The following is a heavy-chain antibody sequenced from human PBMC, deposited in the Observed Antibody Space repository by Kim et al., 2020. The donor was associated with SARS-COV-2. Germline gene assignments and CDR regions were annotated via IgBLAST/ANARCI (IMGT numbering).Heavy chain of an antibody. CDR2: GST. D-gene: IGHD4-4*01. V-gene: IGHV4-39*01. CDR3: AADSNWFDP. J-gene: IGHJ5*02. Sequence: GSTYYNPSLKSRVTISVETSKNQFSLKLSSVTAADTAVYYCAADSNWFDPWGQGTLVTVSS.